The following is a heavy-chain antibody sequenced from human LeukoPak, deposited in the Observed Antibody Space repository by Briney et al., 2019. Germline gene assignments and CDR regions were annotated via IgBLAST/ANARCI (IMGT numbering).Heavy chain of an antibody. CDR2: FDPEDGET. V-gene: IGHV1-24*01. Sequence: ASVKVSCKVSGYTLPELSMHWVRQAPGKGLAWMGGFDPEDGETIYAQKFQGRVTMTEDTSTDTAYMELSSLRSEDTAVYYCATTGIIGAIVVVPAAMDYWGQGTLVTVSS. J-gene: IGHJ4*02. CDR1: GYTLPELS. CDR3: ATTGIIGAIVVVPAAMDY. D-gene: IGHD2-2*01.